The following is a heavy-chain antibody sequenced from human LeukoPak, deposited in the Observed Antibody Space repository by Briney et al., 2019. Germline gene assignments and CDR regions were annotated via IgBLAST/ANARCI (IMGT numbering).Heavy chain of an antibody. Sequence: SETLSLTCTVSGGSVNSGGSYWSWIRQHPGKGLEWIGYISYGGSTYYSPSLKSRITISVDTSKNQFSLKLSSVTAADTAVYYCARIDTGGADCWGQGTLVTVSS. CDR3: ARIDTGGADC. V-gene: IGHV4-31*03. CDR2: ISYGGST. D-gene: IGHD2-8*02. CDR1: GGSVNSGGSY. J-gene: IGHJ4*02.